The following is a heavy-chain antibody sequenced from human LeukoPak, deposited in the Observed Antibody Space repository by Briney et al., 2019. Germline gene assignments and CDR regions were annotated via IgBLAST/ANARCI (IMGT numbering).Heavy chain of an antibody. D-gene: IGHD5-24*01. J-gene: IGHJ4*02. CDR3: AKTYRDGYNPTGAY. Sequence: PGGSLRLSCVASGFTFTDHSMHWVRQPPGKGLEWVAVVSPHVNTIFYADSMKGRFTISRDNSKNTLYLQMSSLRPEDTAVYYCAKTYRDGYNPTGAYWGQGTLVTVSS. V-gene: IGHV3-30-3*01. CDR2: VSPHVNTI. CDR1: GFTFTDHS.